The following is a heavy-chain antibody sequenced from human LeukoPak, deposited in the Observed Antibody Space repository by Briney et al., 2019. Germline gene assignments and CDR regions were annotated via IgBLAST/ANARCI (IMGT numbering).Heavy chain of an antibody. Sequence: SETLSLTCSVSGGSIHAYYWTWIRQPPGKGLEWLGYIFFSGGTNYNASLKSRLTMSVDTSKNLFSLTLRFVTAADTAVYFCARIRDIGSNYGGPDAFDIWGQGTVVTVSS. V-gene: IGHV4-59*08. CDR1: GGSIHAYY. CDR2: IFFSGGT. D-gene: IGHD1-26*01. CDR3: ARIRDIGSNYGGPDAFDI. J-gene: IGHJ3*02.